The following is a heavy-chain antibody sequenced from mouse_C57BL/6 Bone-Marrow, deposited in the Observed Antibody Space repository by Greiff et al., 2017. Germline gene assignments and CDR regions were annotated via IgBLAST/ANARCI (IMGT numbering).Heavy chain of an antibody. V-gene: IGHV5-17*01. CDR2: ISSGSSTI. CDR1: GFTFSDYG. Sequence: EVKLVESGGGLVKPGGSLKLSCAASGFTFSDYGMHWVRQAPEKGLEWVAYISSGSSTINYAETVKGLFTISRDNAKNTLFLQMTSLRSEDTAMYYCARLYYYGSRSFDYWGQGTTLTVSS. CDR3: ARLYYYGSRSFDY. J-gene: IGHJ2*01. D-gene: IGHD1-1*01.